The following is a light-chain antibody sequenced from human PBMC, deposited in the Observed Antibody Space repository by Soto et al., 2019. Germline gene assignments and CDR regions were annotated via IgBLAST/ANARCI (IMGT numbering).Light chain of an antibody. V-gene: IGKV1-5*03. CDR2: KAS. J-gene: IGKJ1*01. Sequence: DIQMTQSPSTLSAYVGDTVTVTCRASQSVSNWLAWYQQKPVKAPNLLIYKASSLKSGVPSRFSGSGSGTEFTLTISSLQPDDFATYYCQQYDTYWTFGQATKVDIK. CDR1: QSVSNW. CDR3: QQYDTYWT.